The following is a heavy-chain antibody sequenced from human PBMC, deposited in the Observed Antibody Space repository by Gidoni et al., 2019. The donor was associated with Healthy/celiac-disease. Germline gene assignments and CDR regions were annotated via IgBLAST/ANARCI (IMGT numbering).Heavy chain of an antibody. J-gene: IGHJ3*02. CDR3: AIDFWSGYFAFDI. CDR1: VGSFSSSSYY. CDR2: IYYSGST. V-gene: IGHV4-39*01. Sequence: QLQLQESAPGLVKPSQPLSLSFTVPVGSFSSSSYYWGWIHQPPGKGLGWIGSIYYSGSTYYNPSLKSRVTISVDTSKNQFSLKLSSVTAADTAVYYCAIDFWSGYFAFDIWGQGTMVTVSS. D-gene: IGHD3-3*01.